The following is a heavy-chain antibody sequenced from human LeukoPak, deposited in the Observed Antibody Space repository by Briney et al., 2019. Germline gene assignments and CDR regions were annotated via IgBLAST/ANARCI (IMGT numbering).Heavy chain of an antibody. J-gene: IGHJ4*02. CDR3: ARWSRYCSSTSCYNVFDY. V-gene: IGHV1-8*01. CDR2: MNPNSGNT. D-gene: IGHD2-2*01. CDR1: GYTFTSYD. Sequence: ASVKVSCKASGYTFTSYDINWVRQVTGQGLEWMGWMNPNSGNTGYAQKFQGRVTMTRNTSISTAYMELSRLRSEDAAVYYCARWSRYCSSTSCYNVFDYWGQGTLVTVSS.